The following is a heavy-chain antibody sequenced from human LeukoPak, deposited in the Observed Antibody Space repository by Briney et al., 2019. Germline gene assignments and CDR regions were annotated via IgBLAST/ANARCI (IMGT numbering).Heavy chain of an antibody. V-gene: IGHV4-59*08. CDR1: GGSISNYY. D-gene: IGHD5-12*01. CDR2: ISHSGST. Sequence: KTSETLSLTCTVSGGSISNYYWSWIRQPPGKGLEWIGYISHSGSTNYNPSLKSRVTMSVDTSKNQFSLKLSSVTAADTAVYYCARHVRYSGYDWELWFDPWGQGTLVTVSS. J-gene: IGHJ5*02. CDR3: ARHVRYSGYDWELWFDP.